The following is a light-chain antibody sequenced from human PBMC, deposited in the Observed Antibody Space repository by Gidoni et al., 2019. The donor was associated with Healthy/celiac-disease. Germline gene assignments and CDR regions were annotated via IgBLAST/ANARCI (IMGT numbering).Light chain of an antibody. J-gene: IGKJ2*04. Sequence: EIVLTQSPGNLSLSPGERATLSCRASQSVSSSYLAWYQQNPGQAPRLLIYGASSRATGIPDRFSGSGSGTDFTLTISRLEPEDFAVYYCQQYGSSPMCSFGQGTKLEIK. V-gene: IGKV3-20*01. CDR1: QSVSSSY. CDR3: QQYGSSPMCS. CDR2: GAS.